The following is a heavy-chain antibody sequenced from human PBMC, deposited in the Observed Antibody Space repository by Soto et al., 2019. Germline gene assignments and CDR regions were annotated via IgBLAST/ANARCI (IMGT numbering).Heavy chain of an antibody. CDR3: ARGGSLNWFDP. J-gene: IGHJ5*02. CDR2: ISSSSSTI. Sequence: PGGSLRLSCAASGLTFSSYSMNWVRQAPGKGLEWVSYISSSSSTIYYADSVKGRFTISRDNAKNSLYLQMNSLRAEDTAVYYCARGGSLNWFDPWGQGTLVTVSS. D-gene: IGHD3-10*01. CDR1: GLTFSSYS. V-gene: IGHV3-48*01.